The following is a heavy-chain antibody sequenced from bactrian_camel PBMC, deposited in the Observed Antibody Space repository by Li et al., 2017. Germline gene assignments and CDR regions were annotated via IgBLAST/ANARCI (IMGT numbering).Heavy chain of an antibody. J-gene: IGHJ4*01. CDR2: VDSNGVT. Sequence: HVQLVESGGGSVQAGGSLTLSCSASESTYRSICMAWFRQAPGSQRETVATVDSNGVTKVAGSVKGRFTLSKDNAKNTLYLRMDNLKPEDTALYTCAAEDQAPWDMGWICNYNSWGLGTQVTVS. CDR1: ESTYRSIC. CDR3: AAEDQAPWDMGWICNYNS. D-gene: IGHD3*01. V-gene: IGHV3S53*01.